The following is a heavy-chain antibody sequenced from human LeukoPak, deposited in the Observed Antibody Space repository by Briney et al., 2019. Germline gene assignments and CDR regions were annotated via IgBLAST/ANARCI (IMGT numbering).Heavy chain of an antibody. V-gene: IGHV4-34*01. J-gene: IGHJ4*02. CDR2: INHSGST. CDR3: ARGNYECSVDY. CDR1: GGSFSGCY. D-gene: IGHD2-15*01. Sequence: SETLSLTCAVYGGSFSGCYWSWIRQPPGKGLEWIGEINHSGSTNYNPSLKSRVTISVDTSKNQFSLKLSSVTAADTAVYYCARGNYECSVDYWGQGTLVTVSS.